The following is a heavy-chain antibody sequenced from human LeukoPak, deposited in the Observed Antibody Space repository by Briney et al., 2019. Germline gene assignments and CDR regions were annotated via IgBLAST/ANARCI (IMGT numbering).Heavy chain of an antibody. CDR3: GRAFGMFLGGGDC. V-gene: IGHV3-23*01. D-gene: IGHD3-16*01. J-gene: IGHJ4*02. CDR1: GFSFNTFA. Sequence: GGSLRLSCAASGFSFNTFAMTWYRQAPGKGLEWVSTTTDTGGSTHYADAVEGRFTMSRDNSKNTLYLQLNSLRAEDTAVYSGGRAFGMFLGGGDCWGLGTLVTVSS. CDR2: TTDTGGST.